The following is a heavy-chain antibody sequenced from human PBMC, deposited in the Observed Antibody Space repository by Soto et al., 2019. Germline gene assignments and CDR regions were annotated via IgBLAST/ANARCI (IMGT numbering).Heavy chain of an antibody. V-gene: IGHV1-18*01. CDR3: ARDQYYDSWSGYYPVRAQDRYFDY. CDR2: ISAYKGNT. Sequence: QVQLVQSGAEVKKPGASVKVSCKASGYTFTSYGFSWVRQAPGQGLEWMGWISAYKGNTNYAQKLQGRVTMTTDTSTNTAYMELRSLRSDDTAVYYCARDQYYDSWSGYYPVRAQDRYFDYWGQGTLVTVSS. J-gene: IGHJ4*02. CDR1: GYTFTSYG. D-gene: IGHD3-3*01.